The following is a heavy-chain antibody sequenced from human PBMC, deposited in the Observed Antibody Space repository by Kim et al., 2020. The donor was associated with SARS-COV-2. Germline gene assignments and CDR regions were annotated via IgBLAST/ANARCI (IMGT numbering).Heavy chain of an antibody. CDR1: GNSLTEFS. J-gene: IGHJ4*02. D-gene: IGHD3-3*01. CDR3: VTDLTSGYDPPLIW. Sequence: ASVKVSCKISGNSLTEFSVHWVRQVAGKGLEWMGSLNLVHGERIYAQNFRGRVTMTEDTSTDTAYMELSRLRSEDTALYYCVTDLTSGYDPPLIWWGQGTLVTVSS. V-gene: IGHV1-24*01. CDR2: LNLVHGER.